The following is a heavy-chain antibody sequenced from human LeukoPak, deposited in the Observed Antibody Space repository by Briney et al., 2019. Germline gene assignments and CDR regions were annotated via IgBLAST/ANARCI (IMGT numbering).Heavy chain of an antibody. J-gene: IGHJ5*02. D-gene: IGHD6-13*01. V-gene: IGHV4-30-2*01. CDR1: GGSISSGGYS. CDR2: IYHSGST. Sequence: ASQTLSLTCAVSGGSISSGGYSWSWIRQPPGKGLEWIGYIYHSGSTYYNPSLKSRVTISVDRSKNQFSLQLRSVTPEDTAVYYCARGVSNTRGDWLDPWGQGTLVTVSS. CDR3: ARGVSNTRGDWLDP.